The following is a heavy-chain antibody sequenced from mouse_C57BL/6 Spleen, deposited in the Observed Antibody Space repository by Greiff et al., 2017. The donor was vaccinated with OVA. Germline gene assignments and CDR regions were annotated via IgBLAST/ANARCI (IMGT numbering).Heavy chain of an antibody. V-gene: IGHV1-53*01. Sequence: QVKLQQPGTELVKPGASVKLSCKASGYTFTSYWMPWVKQRPGQGLEWSGNINPSNGGTNDNEKFKSKATLTVDKSSRAAYMQLSSLTSEDSAVDYCASSYSNYVICDYWGQGTTLTVSS. D-gene: IGHD2-5*01. CDR3: ASSYSNYVICDY. CDR2: INPSNGGT. J-gene: IGHJ2*01. CDR1: GYTFTSYW.